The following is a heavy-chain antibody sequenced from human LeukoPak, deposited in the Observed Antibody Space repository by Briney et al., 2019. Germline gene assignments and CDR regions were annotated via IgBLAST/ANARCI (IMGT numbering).Heavy chain of an antibody. J-gene: IGHJ3*02. CDR3: VKSNSRYQPWTLDI. CDR2: IYYSGST. Sequence: KTSETLSLTCTVSGGSISSYYWSWIRQPPGKGLEWIGYIYYSGSTYYNPPLKSRVTISVDTSNNQLSLKVNSVTAADTAMYYCVKSNSRYQPWTLDIWGRGTMVTVSS. CDR1: GGSISSYY. V-gene: IGHV4-59*01. D-gene: IGHD2-2*01.